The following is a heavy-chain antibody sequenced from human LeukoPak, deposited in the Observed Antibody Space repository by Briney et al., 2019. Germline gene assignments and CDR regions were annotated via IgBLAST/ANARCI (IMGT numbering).Heavy chain of an antibody. CDR2: ISSSSSTI. D-gene: IGHD6-19*01. CDR3: AKDGSGWYDLMYYFDY. V-gene: IGHV3-48*01. J-gene: IGHJ4*01. Sequence: GGSLRLSCAASGFTFSSYSMNWVRQAPGKGLEWVSYISSSSSTIYYADSVKGRFTISRDNAKNSLYLQMNSLRAEDTAVYYCAKDGSGWYDLMYYFDYWGQGTLVTVSS. CDR1: GFTFSSYS.